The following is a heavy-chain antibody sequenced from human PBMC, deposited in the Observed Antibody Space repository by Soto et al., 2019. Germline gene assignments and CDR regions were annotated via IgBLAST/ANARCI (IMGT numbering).Heavy chain of an antibody. J-gene: IGHJ4*02. D-gene: IGHD1-26*01. V-gene: IGHV3-23*01. CDR3: QKAQWELRAFDY. CDR1: GFTFSSYA. CDR2: ISGSGGST. Sequence: PGGSLRLSCAASGFTFSSYAMSWVRQAPGKGLEWVSAISGSGGSTYYADSVKGRFTISRDNSKNTLYLQMNSLRAEDTAVYYCQKAQWELRAFDYWGQGTLVTVSS.